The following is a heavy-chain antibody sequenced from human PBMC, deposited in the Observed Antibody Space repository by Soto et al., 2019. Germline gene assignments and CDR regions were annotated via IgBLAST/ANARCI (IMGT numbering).Heavy chain of an antibody. Sequence: PSETLSLTCSVSGDSVSSSNYYWGWIRQPPGKGLEWIGSVYYSGSTSYNPSLRSRVTVSIDTSKNQFSLKLSSVTAADTAVYYCARHSGPYSSSWFEPWGQGTLVTVSS. CDR2: VYYSGST. CDR1: GDSVSSSNYY. V-gene: IGHV4-39*01. J-gene: IGHJ5*02. D-gene: IGHD6-13*01. CDR3: ARHSGPYSSSWFEP.